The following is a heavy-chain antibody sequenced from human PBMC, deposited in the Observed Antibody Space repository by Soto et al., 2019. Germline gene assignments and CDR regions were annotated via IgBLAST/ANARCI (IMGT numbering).Heavy chain of an antibody. D-gene: IGHD3-16*01. J-gene: IGHJ4*02. CDR3: ARDLGQGNTPAHKYFDL. Sequence: SETLSLTCTVSGLSVTSDSYWSWIRQAPGKGLEWIGYAYYRGGTRYNPSLKSRLTISVDTSKNQFSLSLSSVTPTDTAVYYCARDLGQGNTPAHKYFDLWGQGSLVTVSS. CDR1: GLSVTSDSY. CDR2: AYYRGGT. V-gene: IGHV4-61*01.